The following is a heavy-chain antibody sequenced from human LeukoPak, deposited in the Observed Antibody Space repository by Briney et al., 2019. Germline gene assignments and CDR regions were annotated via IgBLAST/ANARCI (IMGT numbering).Heavy chain of an antibody. D-gene: IGHD3-10*01. CDR2: IIPIFGTA. CDR3: AREPPYYGSGSYSPGDNWFDP. V-gene: IGHV1-69*05. Sequence: GASVKVSCKASGYTFTGYYMHWVRQAPGQGLEWMGGIIPIFGTANYAQKFQGRVTITTDESTSTAYMELSSLRSEDTAVYYCAREPPYYGSGSYSPGDNWFDPWGQGTLVTVSS. CDR1: GYTFTGYY. J-gene: IGHJ5*02.